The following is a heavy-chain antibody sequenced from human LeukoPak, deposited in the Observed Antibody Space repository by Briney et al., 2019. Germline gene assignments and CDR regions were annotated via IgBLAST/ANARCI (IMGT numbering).Heavy chain of an antibody. V-gene: IGHV4-39*01. D-gene: IGHD3/OR15-3a*01. CDR1: GVSTSSSNSY. CDR2: IYYSGNT. Sequence: PSETLSLTCTVSGVSTSSSNSYWGWIRQPPGKGLEWIGSIYYSGNTYYNASLKSQVSISIDTSKNQFSLKLTSVTAADTAVYYCARQTGSGLFILPGGQGTLVTVSS. J-gene: IGHJ4*02. CDR3: ARQTGSGLFILP.